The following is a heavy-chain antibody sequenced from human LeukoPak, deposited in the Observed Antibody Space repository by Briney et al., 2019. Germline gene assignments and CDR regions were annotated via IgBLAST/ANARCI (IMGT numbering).Heavy chain of an antibody. D-gene: IGHD1-26*01. Sequence: GGSLRLSCAASGFILSSYSMTWVRQAPGKGLEWISYIRGDSGSIYYGDSVKGRFTISRDNAKNSLYLQMNSLRAEDTAVYYCARGADGSYTLFDYWGQGTLVTVSS. CDR2: IRGDSGSI. CDR1: GFILSSYS. J-gene: IGHJ4*02. CDR3: ARGADGSYTLFDY. V-gene: IGHV3-48*01.